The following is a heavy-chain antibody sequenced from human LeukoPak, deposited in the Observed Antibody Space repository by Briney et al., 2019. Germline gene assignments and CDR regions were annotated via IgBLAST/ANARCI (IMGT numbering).Heavy chain of an antibody. Sequence: ASVKVSCKASGYTFTGYYMHWVRQAPGQGLEWMGWINPNSGGTNYAQKFQGRVTMTRDTSISTAYMELSRLRSDDTAVYYCARSSAGSRSYLCYFDYWGQGTLVTVSS. D-gene: IGHD1-26*01. V-gene: IGHV1-2*02. CDR1: GYTFTGYY. CDR2: INPNSGGT. J-gene: IGHJ4*02. CDR3: ARSSAGSRSYLCYFDY.